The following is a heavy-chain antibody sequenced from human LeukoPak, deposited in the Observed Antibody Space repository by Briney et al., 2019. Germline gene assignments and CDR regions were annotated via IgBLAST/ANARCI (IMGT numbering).Heavy chain of an antibody. CDR1: GFTFSSYS. CDR3: ARDRVEGRSGPASSILWWWRVVDV. Sequence: GSLRLSCAASGFTFSSYSMNWVRQAPGKGLEWVSSISSSSSYIYYADSVKGRFTISRDNAKNSLYLQMNSLRAEDTAVYYCARDRVEGRSGPASSILWWWRVVDVWGQGTTVTVSS. CDR2: ISSSSSYI. D-gene: IGHD2-21*01. V-gene: IGHV3-21*01. J-gene: IGHJ6*02.